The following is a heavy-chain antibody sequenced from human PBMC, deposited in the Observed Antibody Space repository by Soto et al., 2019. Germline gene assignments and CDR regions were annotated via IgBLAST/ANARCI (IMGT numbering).Heavy chain of an antibody. D-gene: IGHD1-26*01. J-gene: IGHJ6*02. CDR3: ARVGATAYGMDV. V-gene: IGHV1-2*02. CDR1: GYTFTGYY. Sequence: ASVKVSCKASGYTFTGYYMHWVRQAPGQGLEWMGWINPNSGGTNCAQKFQGRVTMTRDTSISTAYMELSRLRSDDTAVYYCARVGATAYGMDVWGQGTTVTVSS. CDR2: INPNSGGT.